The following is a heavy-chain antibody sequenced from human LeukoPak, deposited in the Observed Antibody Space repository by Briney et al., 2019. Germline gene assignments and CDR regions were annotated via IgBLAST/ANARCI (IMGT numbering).Heavy chain of an antibody. Sequence: ASVKVSCKAFGYTFTGYYMHWVRQAPGQGLEWIGWINPNSGGTNYVQKFQGRVTMTRDTSISTAYMELSRLRSDDTAVYYCATDIAVAGKGTYYFDYWGQGTLVTVSS. D-gene: IGHD6-19*01. CDR2: INPNSGGT. V-gene: IGHV1-2*02. CDR3: ATDIAVAGKGTYYFDY. J-gene: IGHJ4*02. CDR1: GYTFTGYY.